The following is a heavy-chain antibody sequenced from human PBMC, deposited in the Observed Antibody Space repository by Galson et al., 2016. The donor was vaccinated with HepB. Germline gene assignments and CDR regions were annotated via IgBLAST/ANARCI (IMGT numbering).Heavy chain of an antibody. CDR2: TFYRSTWEN. CDR1: GDSVYNNGAA. D-gene: IGHD3-10*01. V-gene: IGHV6-1*01. J-gene: IGHJ6*02. CDR3: ARDVMLGRGMDV. Sequence: CAIPGDSVYNNGAAWVWIRQSPSRGLEWLGRTFYRSTWENHYTGSVRNRITISPDTSRNQFSLHLNSVTPEDTAVYYCARDVMLGRGMDVWGQGTTVTVSS.